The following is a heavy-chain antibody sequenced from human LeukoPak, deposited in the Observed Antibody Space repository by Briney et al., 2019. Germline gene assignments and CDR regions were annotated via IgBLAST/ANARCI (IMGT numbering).Heavy chain of an antibody. V-gene: IGHV1-69*13. Sequence: SVKVSCKASGFTFSSYAISWVRQAPGQGLEWMGGIIPIFGTANYAQKFQGRVTITADESTSTAYMELSSLRSEDTAVYYCATGYCSSTSCPYYYYYYMDVWGKGTTVTVSS. CDR1: GFTFSSYA. J-gene: IGHJ6*03. CDR3: ATGYCSSTSCPYYYYYYMDV. D-gene: IGHD2-2*01. CDR2: IIPIFGTA.